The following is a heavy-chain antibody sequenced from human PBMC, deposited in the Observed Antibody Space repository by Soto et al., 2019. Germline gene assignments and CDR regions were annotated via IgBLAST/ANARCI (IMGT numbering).Heavy chain of an antibody. CDR1: GFTFSSYA. Sequence: EVQLLESGGGLVQPGGSLRLSCAASGFTFSSYAMSWVRQAPGMGLEWVSTIGGSGGSTYYGDSVKGRFNISRDSSKNTLYLQMSSLRAEDTAVYYCAKGLTNWASTRGGGNAFDIWGQGTRVTVSS. CDR3: AKGLTNWASTRGGGNAFDI. D-gene: IGHD7-27*01. CDR2: IGGSGGST. J-gene: IGHJ3*02. V-gene: IGHV3-23*01.